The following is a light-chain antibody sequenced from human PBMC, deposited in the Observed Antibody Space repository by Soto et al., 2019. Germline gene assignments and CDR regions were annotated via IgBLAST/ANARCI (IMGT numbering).Light chain of an antibody. V-gene: IGLV2-8*01. CDR1: SSDVGAYNS. CDR3: KSHGGRNPFWV. CDR2: EVN. J-gene: IGLJ3*02. Sequence: QSVLTQPPSASGSPGQSVTISCTGTSSDVGAYNSVAWYQQHPGKAPRLMIYEVNKRPSGVPDRFSGSKSGKMPCLTVSGLQSEDEADYYCKSHGGRNPFWVFGGGTKVTVL.